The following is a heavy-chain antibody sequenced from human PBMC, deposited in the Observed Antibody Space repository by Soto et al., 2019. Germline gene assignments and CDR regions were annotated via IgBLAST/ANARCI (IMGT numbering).Heavy chain of an antibody. Sequence: QVQLVQSGAEVKKPGASVKVSCKASGYTFTSYAMHWVRQAPGQRLEWMGWINAGNGNTKYSQKFQGRVTITRDTSASTAYMELSSLRSEDTAVDYCASAGTDYYGSGSYDYYYYMDVWGKGTTVTVSS. CDR2: INAGNGNT. CDR1: GYTFTSYA. J-gene: IGHJ6*03. CDR3: ASAGTDYYGSGSYDYYYYMDV. V-gene: IGHV1-3*01. D-gene: IGHD3-10*01.